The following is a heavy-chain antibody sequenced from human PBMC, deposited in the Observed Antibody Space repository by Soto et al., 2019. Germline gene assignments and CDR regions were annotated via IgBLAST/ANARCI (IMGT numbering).Heavy chain of an antibody. CDR3: ARIGVSSGHESPCFDS. J-gene: IGHJ4*02. CDR1: GYAFNFYG. Sequence: ASVKVSCKASGYAFNFYGITWVRQAPGQGLEWMGWISGFNGNTNYAADLQGRVTITTDTATSTAYMELRGLRSDATAVYYCARIGVSSGHESPCFDSWGRGSLVTVAS. CDR2: ISGFNGNT. D-gene: IGHD3-16*01. V-gene: IGHV1-18*01.